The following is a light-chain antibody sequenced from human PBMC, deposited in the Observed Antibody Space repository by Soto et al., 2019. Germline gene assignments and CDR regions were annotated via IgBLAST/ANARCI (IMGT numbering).Light chain of an antibody. Sequence: DIEMTQSPSSLSASVGDRVTITCRASQSISTYLNWYQQKRGEAPKRLIYAASSLHSGVPSRFSGSGSGTEFTLTINSLQPEDFATYYCLQHNSYPPAFGQGTKVDIK. CDR3: LQHNSYPPA. V-gene: IGKV1-17*01. CDR1: QSISTY. J-gene: IGKJ1*01. CDR2: AAS.